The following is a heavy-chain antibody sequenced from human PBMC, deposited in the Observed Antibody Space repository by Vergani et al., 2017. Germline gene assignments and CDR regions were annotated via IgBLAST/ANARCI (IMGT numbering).Heavy chain of an antibody. D-gene: IGHD3-22*01. CDR2: IYDTGST. Sequence: QVQLQESGPGLVRPSQTLSLTCTVSGASISSGDYYWTWIRQPPGKGLEWIGYIYDTGSTYYNPSLESRIFISIDTSENQFSLNLSSVTAADTAVYHCARGSHYYYDSSGFPMWDDAFDIWGQGTMVTVSS. J-gene: IGHJ3*02. CDR3: ARGSHYYYDSSGFPMWDDAFDI. CDR1: GASISSGDYY. V-gene: IGHV4-30-4*01.